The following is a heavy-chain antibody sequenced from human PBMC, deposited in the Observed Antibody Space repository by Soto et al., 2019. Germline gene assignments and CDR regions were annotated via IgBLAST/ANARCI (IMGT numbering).Heavy chain of an antibody. CDR2: ISYDGSNK. V-gene: IGHV3-30-3*01. Sequence: PGGSLRLSCAASGFTFSSYAMHWVRQAPGKGLEWVAVISYDGSNKYYADSVKGRFTISRDNSKNTLYLQMNSLRAEDTAVYYCAREVGATRPFDYWGQGTLVTVSS. J-gene: IGHJ4*02. CDR3: AREVGATRPFDY. CDR1: GFTFSSYA. D-gene: IGHD1-26*01.